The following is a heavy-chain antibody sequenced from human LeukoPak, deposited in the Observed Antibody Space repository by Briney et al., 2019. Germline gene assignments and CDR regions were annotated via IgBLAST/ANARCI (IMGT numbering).Heavy chain of an antibody. J-gene: IGHJ4*02. CDR3: ARDSPPGGIGYFSY. D-gene: IGHD3-22*01. V-gene: IGHV3-30*02. CDR2: IRYDGSKK. Sequence: PGGSLRLSCAASGFIFSSYGMHWVRQAPGKGLEWVAFIRYDGSKKYYADSVKGRFTISRDNSKNTLYLQMNSLRAEDTAVYYCARDSPPGGIGYFSYWGQGTLVTVSS. CDR1: GFIFSSYG.